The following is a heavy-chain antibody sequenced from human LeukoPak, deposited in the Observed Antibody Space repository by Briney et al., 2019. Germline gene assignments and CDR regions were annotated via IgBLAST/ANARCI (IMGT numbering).Heavy chain of an antibody. CDR3: ASGPLGYCSGGRCSGWFVP. CDR1: GGSISSYY. Sequence: TPSETLSLTCTVSGGSISSYYWSWIRQPPGKGLEWIGYIYYSGSTNYNPSLKSRVTISVDTSKNQFSLKLSSVTAADTAVYYCASGPLGYCSGGRCSGWFVPWGQGTLVTVSS. J-gene: IGHJ5*02. V-gene: IGHV4-59*01. CDR2: IYYSGST. D-gene: IGHD2-15*01.